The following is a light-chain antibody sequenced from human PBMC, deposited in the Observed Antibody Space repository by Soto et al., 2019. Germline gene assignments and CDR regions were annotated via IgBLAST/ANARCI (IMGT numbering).Light chain of an antibody. Sequence: EIVMTQSPATLSVSPGERATLSCRASQSVSSNLAWYQKKPGQAPRLLIYGASTRATGIPARFSGSGSGTEFTLTISSMQSEDFAVYYCQQYNNWAPYAFGQGTK. CDR1: QSVSSN. CDR2: GAS. CDR3: QQYNNWAPYA. J-gene: IGKJ2*01. V-gene: IGKV3-15*01.